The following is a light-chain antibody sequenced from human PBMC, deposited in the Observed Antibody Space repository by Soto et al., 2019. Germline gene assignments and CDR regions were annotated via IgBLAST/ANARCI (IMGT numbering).Light chain of an antibody. J-gene: IGKJ1*01. CDR1: QSISSR. Sequence: DIQMTQSPSTLSASVGDRVTITCRASQSISSRLAWYQQKPGKAPKLLIYAASSLQSGVPSRFSGSGSGTEFTLTISSLQPDDFATYYCQQYNTYSKTFGQGTKVDI. V-gene: IGKV1-5*01. CDR2: AAS. CDR3: QQYNTYSKT.